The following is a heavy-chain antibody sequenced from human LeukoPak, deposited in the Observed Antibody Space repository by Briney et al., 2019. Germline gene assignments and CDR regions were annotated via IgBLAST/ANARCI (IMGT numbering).Heavy chain of an antibody. J-gene: IGHJ4*02. CDR1: GYIFTTYW. CDR2: IDPSTSYT. Sequence: GESLKISCQVSGYIFTTYWITWVPQMPGKGLEWMGRIDPSTSYTEYSPSFQGHITITADKSINTAYLQWSSLKASDTAMYYCARLQDFWGQGTLVTVSS. CDR3: ARLQDF. V-gene: IGHV5-10-1*01.